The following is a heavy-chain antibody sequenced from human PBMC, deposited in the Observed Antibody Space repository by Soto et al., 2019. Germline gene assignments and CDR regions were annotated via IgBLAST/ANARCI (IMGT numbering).Heavy chain of an antibody. CDR1: GYTVTSYD. V-gene: IGHV1-8*01. CDR2: MNPNSGNK. J-gene: IGHJ3*02. CDR3: ARSPMGYDFWSGYRHDAFDI. Sequence: ASVKVSCKASGYTVTSYDINWVRQATGQGLEWMGWMNPNSGNKGYAQKFQGRVTMTRITSISTAYMELSSLRSDDTAVYYCARSPMGYDFWSGYRHDAFDIWGQGTMVTVSS. D-gene: IGHD3-3*01.